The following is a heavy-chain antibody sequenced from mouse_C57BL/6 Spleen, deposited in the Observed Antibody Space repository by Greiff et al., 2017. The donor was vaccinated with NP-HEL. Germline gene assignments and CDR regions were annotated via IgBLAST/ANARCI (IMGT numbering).Heavy chain of an antibody. J-gene: IGHJ2*01. CDR2: IDPEDGDT. CDR1: GFNIKDYY. CDR3: TTWDYGSVFDY. Sequence: QLQQSGAELVKPGASVKLSCTASGFNIKDYYMHWVKQRPEQGLEWIGRIDPEDGDTEYAPKFQGKATMTADTSSNTAYLQLSSLTSEDTAVYYCTTWDYGSVFDYWGQGTTLTVSS. V-gene: IGHV14-1*01. D-gene: IGHD1-1*01.